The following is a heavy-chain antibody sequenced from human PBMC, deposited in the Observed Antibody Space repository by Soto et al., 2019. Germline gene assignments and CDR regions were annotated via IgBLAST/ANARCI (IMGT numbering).Heavy chain of an antibody. V-gene: IGHV3-13*05. J-gene: IGHJ4*02. CDR3: ARDYAVDTAMVILY. CDR2: IGTAGDP. CDR1: GFTFSSYD. Sequence: PGGSLRLSCAASGFTFSSYDMHWVRQATGKGLEWVSAIGTAGDPYYPGSVKGRFTISRDNSKNTLYLQMNSLRAEDTAVYYCARDYAVDTAMVILYWGQGTLVTVSS. D-gene: IGHD5-18*01.